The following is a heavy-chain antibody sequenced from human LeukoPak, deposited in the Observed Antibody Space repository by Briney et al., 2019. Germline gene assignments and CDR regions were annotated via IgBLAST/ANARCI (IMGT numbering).Heavy chain of an antibody. D-gene: IGHD4-17*01. Sequence: SETLSLTCTVSGGPISSSSYYWGWIRQPPGKGLEWIGSIYYSGSTYYNPSLKSRVTISVDTSKNQFSLKLSSVTATDTAVYYCARRDYDRPNFDYWGQGTLVTVSS. J-gene: IGHJ4*02. V-gene: IGHV4-39*01. CDR2: IYYSGST. CDR3: ARRDYDRPNFDY. CDR1: GGPISSSSYY.